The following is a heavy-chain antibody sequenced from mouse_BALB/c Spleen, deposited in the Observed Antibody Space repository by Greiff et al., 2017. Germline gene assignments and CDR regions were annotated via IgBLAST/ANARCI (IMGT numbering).Heavy chain of an antibody. D-gene: IGHD1-1*01. V-gene: IGHV2-6-5*01. CDR2: IWGGGST. CDR1: GFSLTDYG. J-gene: IGHJ4*01. Sequence: QVQLQQSGPGLVAPSQSLSITCTVSGFSLTDYGVSWIRQPPGKGLEWLGVIWGGGSTYYNSALKSRLSISKDNSKSQVFLKMNSLQTDDTAMYYCAKRAYDYGSTAAMDYWGQGTSVTVSS. CDR3: AKRAYDYGSTAAMDY.